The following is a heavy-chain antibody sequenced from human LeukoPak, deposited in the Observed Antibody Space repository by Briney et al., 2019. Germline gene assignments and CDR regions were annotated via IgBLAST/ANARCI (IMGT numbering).Heavy chain of an antibody. J-gene: IGHJ6*02. CDR3: XRVRYSYGYDYYGMDV. CDR2: ISSSSSYI. D-gene: IGHD5-18*01. CDR1: GFTFSSYS. V-gene: IGHV3-21*01. Sequence: NPGGSLRLSCAASGFTFSSYSMNWVRQAPGKGLEWVSSISSSSSYIYYADSVKGRFTISRDNSKNTLYLQMNSLRAEDTAVYYXXRVRYSYGYDYYGMDVWGQGTTVTVSS.